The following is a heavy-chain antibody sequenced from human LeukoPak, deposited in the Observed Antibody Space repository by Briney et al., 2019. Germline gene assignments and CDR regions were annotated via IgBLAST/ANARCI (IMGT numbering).Heavy chain of an antibody. Sequence: SETLSLTCTVSGGSISSSTYYWGWIRQPPGKGLEWIGNIYYDGSTYYNPSLKSRVTISIDTHKNQFSLKLSSVTAADTAVYYCARDRGRWPHYAFDIWGHGTMVTVSS. CDR1: GGSISSSTYY. D-gene: IGHD3-10*01. CDR3: ARDRGRWPHYAFDI. J-gene: IGHJ3*02. CDR2: IYYDGST. V-gene: IGHV4-39*07.